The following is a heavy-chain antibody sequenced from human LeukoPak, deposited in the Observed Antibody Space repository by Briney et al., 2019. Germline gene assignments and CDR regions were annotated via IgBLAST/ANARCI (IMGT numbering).Heavy chain of an antibody. D-gene: IGHD1-26*01. CDR2: IYSGGST. J-gene: IGHJ4*02. CDR3: AKSSGSLTFDY. CDR1: GFTVSSNY. V-gene: IGHV3-53*01. Sequence: GGSLRLSCAASGFTVSSNYMSWVRQAPGKGLEWVSVIYSGGSTYYADSVKGRFTISRDNSKNTLYLQMNSLRAEDTAVYYCAKSSGSLTFDYWGQGTLVTVSS.